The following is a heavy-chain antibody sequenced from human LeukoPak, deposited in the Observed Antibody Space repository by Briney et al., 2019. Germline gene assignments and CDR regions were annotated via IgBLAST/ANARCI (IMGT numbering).Heavy chain of an antibody. J-gene: IGHJ4*02. CDR3: AREGVAAAGTPRLEGIDY. D-gene: IGHD6-13*01. CDR1: GFSFTTYW. CDR2: IKQDGTEK. V-gene: IGHV3-7*01. Sequence: GESLRLSCAASGFSFTTYWMSWVRQAPGKGLEWVANIKQDGTEKYYVDSVKGRFTISRDNAKNSLYLQMNSLKAEDTAVYYCAREGVAAAGTPRLEGIDYWGQGTLVTVSS.